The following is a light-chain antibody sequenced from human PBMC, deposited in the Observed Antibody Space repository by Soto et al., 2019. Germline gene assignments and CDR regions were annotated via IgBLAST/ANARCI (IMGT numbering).Light chain of an antibody. CDR2: AAS. J-gene: IGKJ5*01. V-gene: IGKV1-9*01. CDR1: QVISSY. CDR3: QQLNSFPIT. Sequence: DIQLTQAPSFLSASAGDRVTITCRASQVISSYLAWYQQKPGRAPKLLIYAASTLQSGVPSRFSGSGSGTEITLTITSLQPEDFATYYCQQLNSFPITLGQGTRLEIK.